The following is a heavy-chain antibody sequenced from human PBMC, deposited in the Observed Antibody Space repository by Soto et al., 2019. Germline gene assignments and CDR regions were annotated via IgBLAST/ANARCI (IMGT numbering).Heavy chain of an antibody. CDR3: ARNDCGDSSLIDY. CDR2: ISSSSSFT. Sequence: QVQLVESGGGLVKPGGSLRLSCAASGFTFSDYFMSWIRQAPGKGLEWVSYISSSSSFTNYADSVKGRFTISRDNAKNSLYLQMNSLRAEDTAVYYCARNDCGDSSLIDYWGQGTLVTVSS. CDR1: GFTFSDYF. J-gene: IGHJ4*02. D-gene: IGHD4-17*01. V-gene: IGHV3-11*06.